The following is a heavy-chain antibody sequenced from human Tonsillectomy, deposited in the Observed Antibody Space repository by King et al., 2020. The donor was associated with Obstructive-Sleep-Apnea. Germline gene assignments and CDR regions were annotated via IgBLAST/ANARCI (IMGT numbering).Heavy chain of an antibody. CDR3: AREGAGYSYGIDF. CDR1: GFTFSDYF. D-gene: IGHD5-18*01. CDR2: ISNGGAST. V-gene: IGHV3-11*01. Sequence: VQLVESGGGLVKPGGSLRLSCAASGFTFSDYFMTWIRQAPGKGLESVSYISNGGASTHYADSVKGRFTISRDNAKKSLFLQMNSLRAEDTALYYCAREGAGYSYGIDFWGQGTLVTVSS. J-gene: IGHJ4*02.